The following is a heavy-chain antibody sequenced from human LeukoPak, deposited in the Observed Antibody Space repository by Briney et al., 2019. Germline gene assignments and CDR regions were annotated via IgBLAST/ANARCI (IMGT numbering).Heavy chain of an antibody. CDR2: TYYRSKWYT. D-gene: IGHD3-16*01. CDR1: GDSVSNNNAA. CDR3: ASSSLRGSDAFDI. J-gene: IGHJ3*02. Sequence: SQTLSLTCAISGDSVSNNNAAWNWIGQSPSRGLERLGRTYYRSKWYTDYAVSVSSRITINPDASKNQLSLQLNSVTPEDTAVYYCASSSLRGSDAFDIWGQGTMVTVSS. V-gene: IGHV6-1*01.